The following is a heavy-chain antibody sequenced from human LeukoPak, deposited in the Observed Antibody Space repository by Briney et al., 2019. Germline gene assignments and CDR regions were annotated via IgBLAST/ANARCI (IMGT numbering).Heavy chain of an antibody. D-gene: IGHD3-16*02. J-gene: IGHJ4*02. CDR1: GFSLSTAGVA. CDR2: IYWDDDK. Sequence: SGPTLVKPSQTLTLTCSCSGFSLSTAGVAVGWIRQPPAKALAWLALIYWDDDKFYSPSLKSRLTITKDTSRNQVVLTMTNTDPEDTGTYSCPHRRGRLGELSFTTFDYWGQGTLVTVSS. V-gene: IGHV2-5*02. CDR3: PHRRGRLGELSFTTFDY.